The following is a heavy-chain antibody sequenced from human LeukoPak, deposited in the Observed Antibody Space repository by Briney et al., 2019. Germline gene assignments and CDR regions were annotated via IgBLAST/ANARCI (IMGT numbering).Heavy chain of an antibody. CDR2: IIPIFGTA. V-gene: IGHV1-69*05. CDR3: ARDSGYDYNRYYYYYYYMDV. Sequence: SVKVSCKASGGTFSSYAISWVRQAPGQGLEWMGGIIPIFGTANYAQKLQGRVTMTTDTSTSTAYMELRSLRSDDTAVYYCARDSGYDYNRYYYYYYYMDVWGKGTTVTVSS. D-gene: IGHD5-12*01. J-gene: IGHJ6*03. CDR1: GGTFSSYA.